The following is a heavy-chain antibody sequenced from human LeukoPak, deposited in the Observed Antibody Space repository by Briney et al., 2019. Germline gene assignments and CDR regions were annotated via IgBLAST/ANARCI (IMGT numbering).Heavy chain of an antibody. CDR2: ISGSGGST. D-gene: IGHD3-10*01. V-gene: IGHV3-23*01. CDR3: AKVDGSGSLYFDY. Sequence: GGSLRLSCAASGFTFSSYAMSWVRQAPGKGLEWVSAISGSGGSTYYADSVKGRFTIPRDNSKNTLYLQMNSLRAEDTAVYYCAKVDGSGSLYFDYWGQGTLVTVSS. J-gene: IGHJ4*02. CDR1: GFTFSSYA.